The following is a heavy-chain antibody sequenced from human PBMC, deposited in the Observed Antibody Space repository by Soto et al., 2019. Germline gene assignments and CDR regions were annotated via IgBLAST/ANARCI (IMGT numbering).Heavy chain of an antibody. CDR2: ISDSGRTI. V-gene: IGHV3-48*03. D-gene: IGHD3-3*01. CDR3: ARDLLHYDFWSGYSAYYYYGMDV. J-gene: IGHJ6*02. Sequence: GGSLRLSCSASGFTFSSYEMNWVRQAPGKGLEWVSYISDSGRTIYYADSVKGRFTVSRDDAQNSVYLQMDSLRAEDTAVYYCARDLLHYDFWSGYSAYYYYGMDVWGPGTTVTVSS. CDR1: GFTFSSYE.